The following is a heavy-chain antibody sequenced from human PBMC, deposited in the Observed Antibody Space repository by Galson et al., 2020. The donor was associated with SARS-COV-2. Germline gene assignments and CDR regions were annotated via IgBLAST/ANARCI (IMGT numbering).Heavy chain of an antibody. Sequence: GGSLRLSCAASGFTFSSYGMHWVRQAPGTGLERVAVIWFDGSNKYYADSVKGRFTISRDNSKNTLYLQMNSLRAEDTAVYYCAKDSSLDGYCSGGSCYFGSNAFDIWGQGTMVTVSS. D-gene: IGHD2-15*01. CDR3: AKDSSLDGYCSGGSCYFGSNAFDI. CDR1: GFTFSSYG. CDR2: IWFDGSNK. J-gene: IGHJ3*02. V-gene: IGHV3-33*06.